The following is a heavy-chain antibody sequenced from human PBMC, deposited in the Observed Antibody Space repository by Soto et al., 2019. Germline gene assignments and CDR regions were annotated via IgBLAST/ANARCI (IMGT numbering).Heavy chain of an antibody. CDR3: ARDSGAKLSSS. D-gene: IGHD6-13*01. V-gene: IGHV1-69*01. CDR2: IVPIYRTA. J-gene: IGHJ4*02. Sequence: QVQLVQSGAEVKKPGSSVKVSCKASGGTFSSYRINWVRQAPGQGLEWVGGIVPIYRTADYAQKFQGSVTITADESARTAYMELRSLKSQDTAVYYCARDSGAKLSSSWGQGTLVTVSS. CDR1: GGTFSSYR.